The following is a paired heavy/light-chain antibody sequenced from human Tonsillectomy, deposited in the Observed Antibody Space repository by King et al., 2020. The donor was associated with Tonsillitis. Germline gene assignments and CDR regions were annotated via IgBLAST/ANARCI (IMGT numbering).Light chain of an antibody. J-gene: IGKJ5*01. CDR2: DAS. Sequence: DIQMTQSPSSLSASVGDRVTITCQASQDISTFLNWYQQKPGNAPKVLIYDASNLRTGVPSRFSGSGSGTDFSFTISSLQPEDVATYYCQQYDVLPRTFGQGTRLEIK. V-gene: IGKV1-33*01. CDR1: QDISTF. CDR3: QQYDVLPRT.
Heavy chain of an antibody. V-gene: IGHV4-61*01. D-gene: IGHD6-25*01. CDR3: VREIAAMGTDY. CDR2: IYYSGST. J-gene: IGHJ4*02. CDR1: GDSVRSGKYY. Sequence: QVQLQESGPGLVKPSETLSLTCTVSGDSVRSGKYYWSWIRQPPGKGLEWIGNIYYSGSTNSNPSLKSRVTISIDTSKNQFSLRLSSVTAADTAVYYCVREIAAMGTDYWSQGTLVTVSS.